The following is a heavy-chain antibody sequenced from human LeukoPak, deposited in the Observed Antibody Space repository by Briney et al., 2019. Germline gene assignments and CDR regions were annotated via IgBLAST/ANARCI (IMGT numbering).Heavy chain of an antibody. CDR3: AKGETAAINAFDI. J-gene: IGHJ3*02. Sequence: GGSLRLSCAASGFTFSDYTMNWVRQAPGKGLEWVSSISPSSSYMYYADSVKGRFTISRDNTKNSLYLQMNSLRAEDTAVYYCAKGETAAINAFDIWGQGTMVTVSS. CDR1: GFTFSDYT. V-gene: IGHV3-21*01. D-gene: IGHD2-2*01. CDR2: ISPSSSYM.